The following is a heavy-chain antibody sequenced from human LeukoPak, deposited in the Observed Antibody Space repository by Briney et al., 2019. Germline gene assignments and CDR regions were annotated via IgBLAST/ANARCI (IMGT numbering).Heavy chain of an antibody. Sequence: GGCLRLSCAASGFTFSSNYMTWVSQAPGKGLEGGSIIYSGGSTSYADSVKGRFTISRDNSKNTLYLQMHSLRAEDTAVYCCARDVVGATYFDWGQGPLVTVSS. CDR1: GFTFSSNY. V-gene: IGHV3-53*01. CDR2: IYSGGST. D-gene: IGHD1-26*01. J-gene: IGHJ4*02. CDR3: ARDVVGATYFD.